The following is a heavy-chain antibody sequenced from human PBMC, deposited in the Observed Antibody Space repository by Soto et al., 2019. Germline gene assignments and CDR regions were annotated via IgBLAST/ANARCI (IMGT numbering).Heavy chain of an antibody. CDR2: INAGNGNT. CDR1: GYIFTRYG. Sequence: QVQLVQSGAEVMKPGASVKVSCKASGYIFTRYGIHWVRQAPGQRLEWMGWINAGNGNTKYPQKFQGRVTISRDTPASTVYMEVSSLTSEDTAVYYCARDSVDSASYYYYHMDVWGKGTTVTVSS. D-gene: IGHD2-15*01. CDR3: ARDSVDSASYYYYHMDV. J-gene: IGHJ6*03. V-gene: IGHV1-3*01.